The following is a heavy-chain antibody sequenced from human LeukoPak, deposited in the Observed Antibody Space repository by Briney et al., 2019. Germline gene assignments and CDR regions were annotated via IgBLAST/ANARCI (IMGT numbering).Heavy chain of an antibody. CDR1: GFTVGSSY. CDR3: ARLSGSYYEADY. Sequence: GGSLRLSCAASGFTVGSSYMGWVRQAPGKGLEWVSVIYSGGSTYYADSMKGRFTLSRDNSKNTLYPQMNSLRAEDTAVYYCARLSGSYYEADYWGQGTLVTVSS. V-gene: IGHV3-53*01. D-gene: IGHD1-26*01. CDR2: IYSGGST. J-gene: IGHJ4*02.